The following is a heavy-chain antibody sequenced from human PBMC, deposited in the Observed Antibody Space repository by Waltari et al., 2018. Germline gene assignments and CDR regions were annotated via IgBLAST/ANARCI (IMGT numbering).Heavy chain of an antibody. Sequence: VQLVESGGGLAHTGGSMRLDCAASGLTFGNYDSHGVRQAQGRSLEWVSTIDTTGDTHYADSVKGRFIISRENAKNSLFLNMNTLRGDDTAVYYCARDRRLAVFGVGHWYFDLWGRGALVTVSS. CDR2: IDTTGDT. CDR3: ARDRRLAVFGVGHWYFDL. J-gene: IGHJ2*01. V-gene: IGHV3-13*01. CDR1: GLTFGNYD. D-gene: IGHD3-3*01.